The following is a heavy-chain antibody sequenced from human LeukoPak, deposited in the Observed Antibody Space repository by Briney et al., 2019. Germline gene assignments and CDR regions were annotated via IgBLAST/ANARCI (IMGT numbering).Heavy chain of an antibody. J-gene: IGHJ3*02. CDR3: ARHRIGSRAFDI. Sequence: SETLSLTCTVSGGSISNYFWSWIRQPPGKGLEWIGYIYSSGSSNYNPSLKSRVTISVDTSKNQFSLKLPSVTAADTAVYYCARHRIGSRAFDIWGQGTMATVSS. CDR2: IYSSGSS. D-gene: IGHD3-10*01. V-gene: IGHV4-59*08. CDR1: GGSISNYF.